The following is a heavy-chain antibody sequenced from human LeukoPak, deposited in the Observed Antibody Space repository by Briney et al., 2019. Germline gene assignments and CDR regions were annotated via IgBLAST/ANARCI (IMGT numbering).Heavy chain of an antibody. Sequence: SETLSLTCTVSHYSISSNYYWGWIRQPPGKGLEWIGSIYHSGSTYYNPSLKSRVTISVDTSKNQFSLKLSSVTAADTAVYYCARAGSLGVVIHWGQGTLVTVSS. CDR3: ARAGSLGVVIH. J-gene: IGHJ4*02. D-gene: IGHD3-3*01. V-gene: IGHV4-38-2*02. CDR2: IYHSGST. CDR1: HYSISSNYY.